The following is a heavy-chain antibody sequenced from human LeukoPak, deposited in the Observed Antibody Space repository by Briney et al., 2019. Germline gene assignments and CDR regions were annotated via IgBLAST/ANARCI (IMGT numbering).Heavy chain of an antibody. D-gene: IGHD1-1*01. V-gene: IGHV4-31*03. Sequence: SETLSLTCTVSGGSIRSGRYFWSWIRQHPVKGLEWIGYLSSSGSAYYNPSLKSRVTMSQDTSERQFSLKMSSVTAADTALYYCARGNDRMVSGYYFDYWGQGTLVTVSS. J-gene: IGHJ4*02. CDR2: LSSSGSA. CDR1: GGSIRSGRYF. CDR3: ARGNDRMVSGYYFDY.